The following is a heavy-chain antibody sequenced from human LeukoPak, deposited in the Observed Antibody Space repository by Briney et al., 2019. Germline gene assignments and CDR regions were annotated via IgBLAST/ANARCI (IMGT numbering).Heavy chain of an antibody. CDR3: ATADKWEPLDY. Sequence: ASVKVSCKVSGNSLRVTSIHWVRQAPGQWLEWMGGFEPEDGEPIFAQTFQGRLSMTEDTSTDTAHMELSSLTVEDTAVYYCATADKWEPLDYWGQGTLVTVSS. CDR2: FEPEDGEP. J-gene: IGHJ4*02. V-gene: IGHV1-24*01. D-gene: IGHD1-26*01. CDR1: GNSLRVTS.